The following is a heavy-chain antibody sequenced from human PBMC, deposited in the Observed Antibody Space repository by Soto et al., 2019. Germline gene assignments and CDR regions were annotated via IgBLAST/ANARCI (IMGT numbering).Heavy chain of an antibody. CDR2: IWYDGSNK. J-gene: IGHJ6*02. Sequence: GSLRLSCAASGFTFSSYGMHWVRQAPGKGLEWVAVIWYDGSNKYYADSVKGRFTISRDNSKNTLYLQMNSLRAEDTAVYYCARDGESTVAVGDYYYYGMDVWGQGTTVTVSS. D-gene: IGHD6-19*01. V-gene: IGHV3-33*01. CDR1: GFTFSSYG. CDR3: ARDGESTVAVGDYYYYGMDV.